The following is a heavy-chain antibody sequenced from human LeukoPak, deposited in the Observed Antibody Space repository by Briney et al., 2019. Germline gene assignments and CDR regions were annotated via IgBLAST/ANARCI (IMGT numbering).Heavy chain of an antibody. CDR1: GYTFTGYY. V-gene: IGHV1-2*02. CDR2: INPNSGGT. D-gene: IGHD1-26*01. CDR3: AIDSHREVELPLGDY. Sequence: ASVKVSCKTSGYTFTGYYMHWVRQSPGQGLEWMGWINPNSGGTNYAQKFQGRVTMTRDTSISTAYMELSRLRSDDTAVYYCAIDSHREVELPLGDYWGQGTLVTVSS. J-gene: IGHJ4*02.